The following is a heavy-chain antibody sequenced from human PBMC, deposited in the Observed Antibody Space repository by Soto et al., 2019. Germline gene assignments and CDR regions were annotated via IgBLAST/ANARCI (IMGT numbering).Heavy chain of an antibody. CDR1: GYTFTTYG. J-gene: IGHJ3*01. V-gene: IGHV1-18*01. CDR2: ISPNNGNT. CDR3: AMTLPLGGDEEVDAFDL. Sequence: QVPLVQSGAEVKKPGASVKVSCKASGYTFTTYGISWVRQAPGQGVEWMGWISPNNGNTNFAQKFQGRVTITTDTPTNSAATELRSLKSCDTAVYYCAMTLPLGGDEEVDAFDLWGQGTMVSV. D-gene: IGHD3-16*01.